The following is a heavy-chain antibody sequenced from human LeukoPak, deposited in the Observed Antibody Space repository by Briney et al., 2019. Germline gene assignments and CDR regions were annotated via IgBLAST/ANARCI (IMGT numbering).Heavy chain of an antibody. Sequence: KPSETLSLTCAVYGGSFSGYYWSWIRQPPGKGLEWIGEINHSGSTYYNPSLKSRVTISVDTSKNQFSLKLSSVTAADTAVYYCASGPSNPYYYDSSGPMEDDAFDIWGQGTMVTVSS. CDR1: GGSFSGYY. V-gene: IGHV4-34*01. J-gene: IGHJ3*02. D-gene: IGHD3-22*01. CDR2: INHSGST. CDR3: ASGPSNPYYYDSSGPMEDDAFDI.